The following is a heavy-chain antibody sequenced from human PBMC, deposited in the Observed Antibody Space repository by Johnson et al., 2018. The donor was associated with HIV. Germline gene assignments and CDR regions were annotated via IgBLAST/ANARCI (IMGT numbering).Heavy chain of an antibody. Sequence: QVQLVESGGGVVQPGRSLRLSCAASGFTFSSYGMHWVRQAPGKGLEWVAVISYDGNNKYYVDSVKGRFTISRDNSKNPLYLQMNSLRPEDTAVYYCAKERRAPRAFDIWGQGTMVTVSS. CDR1: GFTFSSYG. J-gene: IGHJ3*02. CDR2: ISYDGNNK. CDR3: AKERRAPRAFDI. V-gene: IGHV3-30*18.